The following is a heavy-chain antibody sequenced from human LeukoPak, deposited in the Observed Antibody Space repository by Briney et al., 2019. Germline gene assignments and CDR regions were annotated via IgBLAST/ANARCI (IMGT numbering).Heavy chain of an antibody. J-gene: IGHJ4*02. Sequence: GGSLRLSCAASGFTFSSYNMNWVRQAPGKGLEWVGRTRNKANSYTTHYAASVKGRFTISRDDSKNSLYLQMNSLKTEDTAVYYCARHGDFGGLDYWGQGTLVTVSS. V-gene: IGHV3-72*01. D-gene: IGHD4-17*01. CDR2: TRNKANSYTT. CDR1: GFTFSSYN. CDR3: ARHGDFGGLDY.